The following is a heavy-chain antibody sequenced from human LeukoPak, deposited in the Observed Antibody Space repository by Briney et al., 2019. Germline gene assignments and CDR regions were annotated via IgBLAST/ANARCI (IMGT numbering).Heavy chain of an antibody. V-gene: IGHV3-7*01. CDR3: ARDGSDYGGNSATPMEAFDI. J-gene: IGHJ3*02. CDR2: IKQDGSEK. D-gene: IGHD4-23*01. Sequence: PGGSLRLSCAASGFTFSSYWMSWVRQAPGKGLEWVANIKQDGSEKYYVDSVKGRFTISRDNAKNSLYLQMNSLRAEDTAVYYCARDGSDYGGNSATPMEAFDIWGQGTMVTVSS. CDR1: GFTFSSYW.